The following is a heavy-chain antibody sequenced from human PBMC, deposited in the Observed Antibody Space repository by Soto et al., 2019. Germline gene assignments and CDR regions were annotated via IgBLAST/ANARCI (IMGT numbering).Heavy chain of an antibody. CDR2: INPSGGST. J-gene: IGHJ6*02. D-gene: IGHD3-22*01. Sequence: ASVKVSCKASGYTFTSYYMHWVRQAPGQGLEWMGIINPSGGSTSYAQKFQGRVTMARDTSTSTVYMELSSLRSEDTAVYYCARGLWDDSSARYYYYYGMDVWGQGTTVTVSS. CDR1: GYTFTSYY. V-gene: IGHV1-46*01. CDR3: ARGLWDDSSARYYYYYGMDV.